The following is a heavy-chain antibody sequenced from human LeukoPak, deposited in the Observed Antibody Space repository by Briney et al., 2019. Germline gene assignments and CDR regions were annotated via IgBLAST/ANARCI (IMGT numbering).Heavy chain of an antibody. J-gene: IGHJ3*02. Sequence: PGGSLRLSCAASGFTFSSYSMNWVRQAPGKGLEWVGRIRNKANSYATVYAASVKGRFTISRDDSMTTAYLHMNSLKTDDTAVYYCTRFVEGRGSDIWGQGTMVTVSS. CDR1: GFTFSSYS. CDR3: TRFVEGRGSDI. CDR2: IRNKANSYAT. D-gene: IGHD3-3*01. V-gene: IGHV3-73*01.